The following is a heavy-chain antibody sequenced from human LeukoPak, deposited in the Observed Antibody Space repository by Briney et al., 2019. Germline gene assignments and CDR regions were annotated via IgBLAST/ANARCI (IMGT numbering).Heavy chain of an antibody. D-gene: IGHD2-15*01. J-gene: IGHJ4*02. CDR1: GGSISSYY. CDR3: ARFSCSGGTCSPEDY. Sequence: PSETLSLTCTVSGGSISSYYWSWIRQPAGKGLEWIGRIYNSGNTNYNPSLKSRVTMSVDTFRNQFSLRLSSVTAADTAVYYCARFSCSGGTCSPEDYWGQGTLVTVSS. CDR2: IYNSGNT. V-gene: IGHV4-4*07.